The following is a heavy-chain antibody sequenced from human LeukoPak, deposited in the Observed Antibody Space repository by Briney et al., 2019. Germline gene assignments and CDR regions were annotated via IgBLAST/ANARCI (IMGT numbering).Heavy chain of an antibody. V-gene: IGHV4-34*01. D-gene: IGHD5-18*01. Sequence: SETLSLTCSVYGGSFSGFYWNWIRQPPGKGLEWIGEINHSGSTHYSPSLKSRLSISVDPSKNQFSLKLSSVTAADTAVYYCARHPTDTAMAIDYWGQGTLVTVSS. CDR3: ARHPTDTAMAIDY. CDR2: INHSGST. J-gene: IGHJ4*02. CDR1: GGSFSGFY.